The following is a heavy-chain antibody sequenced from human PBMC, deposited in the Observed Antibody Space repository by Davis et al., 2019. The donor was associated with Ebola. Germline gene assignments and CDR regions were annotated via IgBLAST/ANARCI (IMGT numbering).Heavy chain of an antibody. CDR1: GYTFTNYA. D-gene: IGHD2/OR15-2a*01. CDR2: INAGNGNT. Sequence: ASVTVSCKASGYTFTNYAMHWVRQAPGQRLEWMGWINAGNGNTKYSQKLQGRVSITRDTSASTAYMELSSLRSEDTAVYYCARAPEDTTLYYYYYGMDVWGQGTTVTVSS. J-gene: IGHJ6*02. V-gene: IGHV1-3*01. CDR3: ARAPEDTTLYYYYYGMDV.